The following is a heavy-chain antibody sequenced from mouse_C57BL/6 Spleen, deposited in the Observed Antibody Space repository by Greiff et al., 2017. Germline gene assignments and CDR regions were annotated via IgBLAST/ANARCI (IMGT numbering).Heavy chain of an antibody. J-gene: IGHJ1*03. CDR2: IRNKANGYTT. CDR3: SWLYSNCVWYFDV. V-gene: IGHV7-3*01. CDR1: GFTFTDYY. D-gene: IGHD2-5*01. Sequence: EVKLVESGGGLVQPGGSLSLSCAASGFTFTDYYMSWVRQPPGKALEWLGFIRNKANGYTTEYSASVKGRFTISRDTSQSILYLQMNALRAEYSATNYGSWLYSNCVWYFDVWGTGTTVTVSS.